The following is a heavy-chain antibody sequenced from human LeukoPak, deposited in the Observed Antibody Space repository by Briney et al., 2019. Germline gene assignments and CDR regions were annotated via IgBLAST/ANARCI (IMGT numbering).Heavy chain of an antibody. CDR2: INHSGST. CDR1: GYSISSGYY. CDR3: ARSMTGYYATKHFDY. V-gene: IGHV4-38-2*01. Sequence: PSETLSLTRAVSGYSISSGYYWGWIRQPPGKGLEWIGEINHSGSTNYNPSLKSRVTISVDTSKNQFSLKLSSVTAADTAVYYCARSMTGYYATKHFDYWGQGTLVTVSS. D-gene: IGHD3-9*01. J-gene: IGHJ4*02.